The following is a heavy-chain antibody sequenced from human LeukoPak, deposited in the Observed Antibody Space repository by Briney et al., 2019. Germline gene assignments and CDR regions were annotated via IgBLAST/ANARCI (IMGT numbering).Heavy chain of an antibody. J-gene: IGHJ6*03. V-gene: IGHV1-8*03. CDR3: ARTPSSSWYFYYYYYMDV. CDR2: MNPNSGNT. Sequence: GASVKVSCKASGYTFTSYDINRVRQATGQGLEWVGWMNPNSGNTGYAQKFQGRVTITRNTSISTAYMELSSLRSEDTAVYYCARTPSSSWYFYYYYYMDVWGKGTTVTVSS. D-gene: IGHD6-13*01. CDR1: GYTFTSYD.